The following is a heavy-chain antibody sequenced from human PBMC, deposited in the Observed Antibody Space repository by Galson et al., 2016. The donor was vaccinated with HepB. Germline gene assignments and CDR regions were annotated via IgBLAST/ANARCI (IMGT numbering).Heavy chain of an antibody. V-gene: IGHV3-74*03. Sequence: SLRLSCAASGFSLRSYWMHWVRQAPGKGLVWVSRISTDGSSATYADSVKGRFTISRNTAKNTVYLEMHSLRAEDTAVYYCARAPVLPATVGGYEHWGQGTLVTVSS. CDR1: GFSLRSYW. CDR3: ARAPVLPATVGGYEH. J-gene: IGHJ1*01. CDR2: ISTDGSSA. D-gene: IGHD2-2*01.